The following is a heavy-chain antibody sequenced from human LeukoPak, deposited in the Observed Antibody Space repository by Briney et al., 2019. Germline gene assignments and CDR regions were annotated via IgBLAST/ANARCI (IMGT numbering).Heavy chain of an antibody. Sequence: GGSLRLSCAASGFTFSSYGMHWVRQAPGKGLEWVAFIRNDGGDKYYADSVKGRFTISRDNSKNTLYLQMNSLRAEDTAVYYCARESSIAAARAFDIWGQGTMVTVSS. CDR2: IRNDGGDK. CDR1: GFTFSSYG. CDR3: ARESSIAAARAFDI. V-gene: IGHV3-30*02. J-gene: IGHJ3*02. D-gene: IGHD6-6*01.